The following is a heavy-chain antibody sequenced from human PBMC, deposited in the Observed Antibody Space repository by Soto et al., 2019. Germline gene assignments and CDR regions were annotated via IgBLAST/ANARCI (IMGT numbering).Heavy chain of an antibody. CDR1: GGTSSNFV. CDR3: ARPKRSGYDRGDSYYHTMDV. CDR2: ILPMFGAV. J-gene: IGHJ6*02. D-gene: IGHD3-3*01. V-gene: IGHV1-69*06. Sequence: QMRLVQSGAEVKNSGSSVKVSCKASGGTSSNFVITWVRQVPGQGLEWLGGILPMFGAVKYAQKFQDRLTITADRSTNTASMELGSLRSEDTAVYYCARPKRSGYDRGDSYYHTMDVWGHGTMVTVS.